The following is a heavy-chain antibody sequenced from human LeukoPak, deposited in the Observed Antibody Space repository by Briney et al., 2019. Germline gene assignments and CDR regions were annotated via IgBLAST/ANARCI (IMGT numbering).Heavy chain of an antibody. J-gene: IGHJ5*02. V-gene: IGHV1-2*02. CDR1: GYPFTGYY. CDR3: ARHVGATRDLGP. D-gene: IGHD1-26*01. Sequence: GASVKVSCRAFGYPFTGYYIHLVRQAPGQGLEWMGWINPDSGVTDYSQQFQARVTMTRDTSINTAYMELSRLRFDDTALYYCARHVGATRDLGPWGQGTLVTVSS. CDR2: INPDSGVT.